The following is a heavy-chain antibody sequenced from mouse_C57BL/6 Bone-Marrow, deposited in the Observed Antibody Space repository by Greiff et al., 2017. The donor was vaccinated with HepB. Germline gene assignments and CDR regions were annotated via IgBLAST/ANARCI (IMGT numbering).Heavy chain of an antibody. Sequence: QVQLQQPGAELVKPGASVKMSCKASGYTFTSYWITWVKQRPGQGLEWIGDIYPGSGSTNYNEKFKSKATLTVDTSSRTAYMQLSRLTSEDSAVYYCARDDGTPRMDYWGQGTSVTVSS. CDR2: IYPGSGST. J-gene: IGHJ4*01. CDR3: ARDDGTPRMDY. V-gene: IGHV1-55*01. D-gene: IGHD2-3*01. CDR1: GYTFTSYW.